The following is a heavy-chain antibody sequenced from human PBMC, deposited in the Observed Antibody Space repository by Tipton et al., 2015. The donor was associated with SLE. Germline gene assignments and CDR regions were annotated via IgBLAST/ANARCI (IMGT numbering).Heavy chain of an antibody. V-gene: IGHV4-34*01. J-gene: IGHJ4*02. Sequence: TLSLTCTVSGGSISTYYWTWIRQPPGKGLEWIGEIDHSRTTNYNPSLKSRVTISVDTSKNQFSLKLSSVTAADTAVYYCARQRAAAGGGSSGWYRFYYFDYWGQGTLVTVSS. D-gene: IGHD6-19*01. CDR3: ARQRAAAGGGSSGWYRFYYFDY. CDR2: IDHSRTT. CDR1: GGSISTYY.